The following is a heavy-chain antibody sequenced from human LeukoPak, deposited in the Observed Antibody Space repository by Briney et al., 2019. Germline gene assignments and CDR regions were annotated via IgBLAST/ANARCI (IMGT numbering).Heavy chain of an antibody. Sequence: PSETLSLTCAVSGYSISSGYYWGWIRQPPGKGLEWIGSIYHSGSTYYNPSLKSRVTISVDTSKNQFSLKLSSVTAADTAVYYCARMIHDYWGRDAAFDIWGQGTMVTVSS. J-gene: IGHJ3*02. CDR3: ARMIHDYWGRDAAFDI. V-gene: IGHV4-38-2*01. D-gene: IGHD3-16*01. CDR2: IYHSGST. CDR1: GYSISSGYY.